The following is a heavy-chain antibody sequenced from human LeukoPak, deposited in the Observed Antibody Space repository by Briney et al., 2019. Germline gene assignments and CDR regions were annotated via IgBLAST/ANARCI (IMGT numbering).Heavy chain of an antibody. CDR2: IRYDGSNK. Sequence: GGSLRLSCAASGFTFSSYGMHWVRQAPGKGLEWVAFIRYDGSNKYYADSVKGRFTISRDNSKNTLYLQMNSLRAEDTAVYCCAKRDFDSWGYYYYYYMDVWGKGTTVTISS. J-gene: IGHJ6*03. CDR3: AKRDFDSWGYYYYYYMDV. CDR1: GFTFSSYG. V-gene: IGHV3-30*02. D-gene: IGHD3-9*01.